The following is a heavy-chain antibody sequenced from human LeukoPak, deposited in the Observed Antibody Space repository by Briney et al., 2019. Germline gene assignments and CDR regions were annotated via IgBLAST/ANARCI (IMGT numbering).Heavy chain of an antibody. J-gene: IGHJ5*02. CDR1: GGSFSGYY. D-gene: IGHD3-9*01. V-gene: IGHV4-34*01. CDR2: INHSGGT. Sequence: SETLSLTCAVYGGSFSGYYWSWIRQPPGKGPEWIGEINHSGGTNYSPSLKSRVSISIDTSKNQFSLRLSSVTAADTAVYYCAGHILTIYSAPDPWGQGTLVTVSS. CDR3: AGHILTIYSAPDP.